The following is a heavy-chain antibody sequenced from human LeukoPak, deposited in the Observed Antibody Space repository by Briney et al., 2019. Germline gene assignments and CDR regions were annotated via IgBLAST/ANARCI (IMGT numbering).Heavy chain of an antibody. J-gene: IGHJ5*02. CDR3: ARDHSSGWYSNWFDP. D-gene: IGHD6-19*01. CDR2: INHSGST. V-gene: IGHV4-34*01. CDR1: GGSFSGYY. Sequence: SETLSLTCAVYGGSFSGYYWSWIRQPPGKGLEWIGEINHSGSTNYNPSLKSRVTISVDTSKNQFSLKLSSVTAADTAVYYCARDHSSGWYSNWFDPWGQGTLVTVSS.